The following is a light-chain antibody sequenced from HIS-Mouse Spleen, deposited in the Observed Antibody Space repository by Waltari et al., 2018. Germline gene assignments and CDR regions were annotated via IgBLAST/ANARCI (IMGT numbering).Light chain of an antibody. CDR1: KLGDKY. CDR3: QAWDSSTVV. Sequence: SYELTQPPSVSVSPGQTASITCSGDKLGDKYACWYQQKPGQSPVLVIYQDSKRPSGIPERFSGSKSGNPATLTISGTQAMDEADYYCQAWDSSTVVFGGGTKLTVL. J-gene: IGLJ2*01. CDR2: QDS. V-gene: IGLV3-1*01.